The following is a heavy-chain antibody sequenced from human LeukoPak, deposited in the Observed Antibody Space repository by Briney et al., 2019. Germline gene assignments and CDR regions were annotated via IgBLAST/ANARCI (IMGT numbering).Heavy chain of an antibody. CDR3: AEVRSSGWYGAAYYFDY. J-gene: IGHJ4*02. CDR2: ISWNSGSI. D-gene: IGHD6-19*01. CDR1: GFTFDDYA. Sequence: GGSLRLSCAASGFTFDDYAMHWVRQAPGKGLEWVSGISWNSGSIGYADSVKGRFTISGDNAKNSLYLQMNSLRAEDTALYYCAEVRSSGWYGAAYYFDYWGQGTLVTVSS. V-gene: IGHV3-9*01.